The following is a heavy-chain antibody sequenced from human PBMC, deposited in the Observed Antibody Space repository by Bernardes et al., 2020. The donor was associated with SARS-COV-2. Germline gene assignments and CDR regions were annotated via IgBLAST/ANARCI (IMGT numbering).Heavy chain of an antibody. J-gene: IGHJ6*02. D-gene: IGHD2-15*01. V-gene: IGHV2-70*01. CDR1: GFSLSTSGMC. Sequence: SGTALWKATQTLTLSCPFSGFSLSTSGMCVSWIRQPPGKALEWLALIDSDDGKYYSTSLKTRLTISKDTSKNQVVLTMTNMDPVDTATYYCARTARGYCSGGSCYSYHYYGMDVWGQGTTVTVSS. CDR3: ARTARGYCSGGSCYSYHYYGMDV. CDR2: IDSDDGK.